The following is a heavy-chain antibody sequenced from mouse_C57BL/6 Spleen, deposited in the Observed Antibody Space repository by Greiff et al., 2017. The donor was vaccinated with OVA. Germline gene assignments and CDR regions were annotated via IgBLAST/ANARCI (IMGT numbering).Heavy chain of an antibody. CDR2: ISYDGSN. V-gene: IGHV3-6*01. CDR1: GYSITSGYY. J-gene: IGHJ1*03. Sequence: EVKLVESGPGLVKPSQSLSLTCSVTGYSITSGYYWNWIRQFPGNKLEWMGYISYDGSNNYNPSLKNRISITRDTSKNQFFLKLNSVTTEDTATYYCARDVYFDVWGTGTTVTVSS. CDR3: ARDVYFDV.